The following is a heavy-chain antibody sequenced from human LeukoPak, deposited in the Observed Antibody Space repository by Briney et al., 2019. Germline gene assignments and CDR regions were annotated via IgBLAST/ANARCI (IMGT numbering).Heavy chain of an antibody. D-gene: IGHD3-10*01. V-gene: IGHV4-4*02. J-gene: IGHJ6*04. CDR2: IYHSGST. CDR1: GGSISSSNW. Sequence: PSGTLSLTCAVSGGSISSSNWWSWVRQPPGKGLEWIGEIYHSGSTNYNPSLKSRVTISVDKSKNQFSLKLSSVTAADTAVYSCARDRRWFGVAGDYYYGMDVWAKGTTVTVSS. CDR3: ARDRRWFGVAGDYYYGMDV.